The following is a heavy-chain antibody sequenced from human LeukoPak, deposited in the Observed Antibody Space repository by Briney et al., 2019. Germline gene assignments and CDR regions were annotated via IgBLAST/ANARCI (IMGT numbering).Heavy chain of an antibody. J-gene: IGHJ4*02. CDR2: IIGKDNSYAT. CDR1: GFTFSGSA. V-gene: IGHV3-73*01. CDR3: TRLLDTAMIISALDY. Sequence: PGGSLKLSCAASGFTFSGSAIHWVRQASGKGLEWVGRIIGKDNSYATAYAASVKGRFTISRDDSKNTAYLQMNSLKTEDTAVYYCTRLLDTAMIISALDYWGQGTRVTVSS. D-gene: IGHD5-18*01.